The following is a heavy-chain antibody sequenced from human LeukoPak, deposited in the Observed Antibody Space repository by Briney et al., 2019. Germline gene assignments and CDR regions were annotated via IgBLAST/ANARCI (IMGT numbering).Heavy chain of an antibody. Sequence: SETLSLTCTVSGGSISSYYWSWIRQPPGKGLEWIGYIYYSGSTNYNPSLKSRVTISVDTSKNQFSLKLSSVTAADTAVYYCARRGGSGSLDDKYYYYYMDVWVKGTTVTISS. CDR1: GGSISSYY. CDR3: ARRGGSGSLDDKYYYYYMDV. J-gene: IGHJ6*03. V-gene: IGHV4-59*01. CDR2: IYYSGST. D-gene: IGHD3-10*01.